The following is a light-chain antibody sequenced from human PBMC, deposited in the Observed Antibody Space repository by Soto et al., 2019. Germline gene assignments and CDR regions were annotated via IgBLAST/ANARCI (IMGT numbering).Light chain of an antibody. J-gene: IGLJ1*01. CDR1: SSNIGAGYD. Sequence: QSVLTQPPSVSGAPGQRVTISCTGSSSNIGAGYDVHWYQQFPGTAPKLLIYGNSNRPSGVPDRFSGSKSGTSASLAITGLQAEDEADYYCQSYDSSLSGAFGPGTKLTVL. CDR3: QSYDSSLSGA. V-gene: IGLV1-40*01. CDR2: GNS.